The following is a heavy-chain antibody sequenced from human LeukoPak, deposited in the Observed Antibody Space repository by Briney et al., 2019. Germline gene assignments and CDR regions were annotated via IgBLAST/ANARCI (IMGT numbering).Heavy chain of an antibody. D-gene: IGHD3-22*01. CDR1: GFTFSDYS. V-gene: IGHV3-48*01. CDR3: ARSSGYPFFDY. J-gene: IGHJ4*02. CDR2: ITSTSDTI. Sequence: GGSLRLSCEASGFTFSDYSMNWVRQAPGEGLEWLSYITSTSDTIYYADSVKGRFTSSRDNAKNSVHLQMNSLRAEDTAVYYCARSSGYPFFDYWGQGTLVTVSS.